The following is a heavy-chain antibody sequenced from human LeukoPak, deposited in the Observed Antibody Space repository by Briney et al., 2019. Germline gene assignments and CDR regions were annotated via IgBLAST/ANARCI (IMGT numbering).Heavy chain of an antibody. V-gene: IGHV1-69*04. D-gene: IGHD6-19*01. Sequence: ASVKVSCKASGGTFSSYTISWVRQAPGQGLELMGRIIPILGIANYAQKFQGRVTITADKSTSTAYMELSSLRSEDTAVYYCARDSAYSSGPDYWGQGTLVTVSS. J-gene: IGHJ4*02. CDR3: ARDSAYSSGPDY. CDR2: IIPILGIA. CDR1: GGTFSSYT.